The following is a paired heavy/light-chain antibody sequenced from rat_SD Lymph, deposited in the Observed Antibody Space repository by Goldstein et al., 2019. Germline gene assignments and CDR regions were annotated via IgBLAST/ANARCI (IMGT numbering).Heavy chain of an antibody. J-gene: IGHJ3*01. CDR3: ARARYNQPFAY. Sequence: QVQLQQSGAELVKPGSSVKISCKASGYTFTSYDMHWIKQQPGNGLEWIGWIYPGNGNTKYNQKFNGKATLTADKSSSTAYMQLSSLTSEDSAVYFCARARYNQPFAYWGQGTLVTVSS. CDR1: GYTFTSYD. CDR2: IYPGNGNT. D-gene: IGHD1-5*01. V-gene: IGHV1-28*01.
Light chain of an antibody. V-gene: IGKV12S34*01. CDR1: EDIYSN. CDR2: DAN. CDR3: QQYNNYWT. Sequence: DIQMTQSPASLSASLGETVTIECRASEDIYSNLAWYQQKPGNSPQLLIYDANSLADGVPSRFSGSGSGTQYSLKINSLQSEDVASYFCQQYNNYWTFGGGTKLELK. J-gene: IGKJ1*01.